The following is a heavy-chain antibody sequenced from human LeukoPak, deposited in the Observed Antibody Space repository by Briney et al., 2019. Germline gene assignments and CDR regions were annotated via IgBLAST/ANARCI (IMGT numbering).Heavy chain of an antibody. CDR3: ARDWYFYDSSGYYFFDY. Sequence: ASVKVSCKASGYTSTGYYIHWVRQAPGQGLEWMGRINPNSGGTNYAQKFQGRVTMTRDTSISTAYMELSRLRSDDTAVYYCARDWYFYDSSGYYFFDYWGQGTLVTVSS. CDR2: INPNSGGT. CDR1: GYTSTGYY. D-gene: IGHD3-22*01. J-gene: IGHJ4*02. V-gene: IGHV1-2*06.